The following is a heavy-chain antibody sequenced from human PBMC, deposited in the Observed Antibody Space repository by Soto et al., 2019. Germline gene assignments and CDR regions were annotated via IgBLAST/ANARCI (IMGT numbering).Heavy chain of an antibody. CDR1: GFTFSSYG. Sequence: GGSLRLSCAASGFTFSSYGMHWVRQAPGKGLEWVAVISYDGSNKYYADSVKGRFTISRDNSKNTLYLQMNSLRAEDTAVYYCAKDFEKTPGYFAYWGQGTLVTVSS. D-gene: IGHD3-9*01. V-gene: IGHV3-30*18. CDR2: ISYDGSNK. J-gene: IGHJ4*02. CDR3: AKDFEKTPGYFAY.